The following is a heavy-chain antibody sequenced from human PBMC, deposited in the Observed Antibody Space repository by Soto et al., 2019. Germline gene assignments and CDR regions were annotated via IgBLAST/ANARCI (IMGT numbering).Heavy chain of an antibody. Sequence: QVQLVESGGGVVQPGRSLRLSCAASGFTFSSYAMHWVRQAPGKGLEWVAVISYDGSNKYYADSVKGRFTISRDNSKNTLYLQMNSLRAEDTAVYYCARDFGPPDGDFDYWGQGTLVTVSS. CDR1: GFTFSSYA. J-gene: IGHJ4*02. CDR3: ARDFGPPDGDFDY. CDR2: ISYDGSNK. V-gene: IGHV3-30-3*01. D-gene: IGHD4-17*01.